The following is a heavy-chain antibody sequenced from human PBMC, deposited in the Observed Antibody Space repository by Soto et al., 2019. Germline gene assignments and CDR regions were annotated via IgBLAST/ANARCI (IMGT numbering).Heavy chain of an antibody. D-gene: IGHD3-3*01. J-gene: IGHJ5*02. CDR2: IYYSGST. Sequence: KTSETLSLTCTVAGGSISSSSYYWGWIRQPPGKGLEWIGSIYYSGSTYYNPSLKSRVTISVDTSKNQFSLKLSSVTAADTAVYYCARLRVDYDFWSGSNNWFDPWGQGTLVTVSS. V-gene: IGHV4-39*01. CDR1: GGSISSSSYY. CDR3: ARLRVDYDFWSGSNNWFDP.